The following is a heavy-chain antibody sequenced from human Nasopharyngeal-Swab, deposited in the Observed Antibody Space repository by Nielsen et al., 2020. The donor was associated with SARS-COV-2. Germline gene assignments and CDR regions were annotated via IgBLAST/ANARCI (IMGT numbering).Heavy chain of an antibody. Sequence: GGSLRLSCVASGFTLATYEMNWVRQAPGKGLEWLSYISSGTSTIYYADSVKGRFTISRDNAENSLFLQMNSLRAEETAIYYCVRGSYGHYDSWGQGALITVSS. V-gene: IGHV3-48*03. CDR3: VRGSYGHYDS. J-gene: IGHJ5*01. CDR1: GFTLATYE. CDR2: ISSGTSTI. D-gene: IGHD4-17*01.